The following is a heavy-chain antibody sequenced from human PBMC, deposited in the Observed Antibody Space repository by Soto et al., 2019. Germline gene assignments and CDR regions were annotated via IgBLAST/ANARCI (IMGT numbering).Heavy chain of an antibody. D-gene: IGHD3-22*01. Sequence: GSLRLSCAATGFTFSSYGMHWARQAPGKGLEWVAVISYDGSNKYYADSVKGRFTISRDNSKNTLYLQMNSLRAEDTAVYYCVKDKDRSRYYLGPVQFGYCGQGT. CDR1: GFTFSSYG. V-gene: IGHV3-30*18. J-gene: IGHJ4*02. CDR2: ISYDGSNK. CDR3: VKDKDRSRYYLGPVQFGY.